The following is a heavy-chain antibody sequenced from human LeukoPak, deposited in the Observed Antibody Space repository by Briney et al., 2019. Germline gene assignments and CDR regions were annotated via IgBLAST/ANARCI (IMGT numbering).Heavy chain of an antibody. CDR3: ASPNCSGGSCYYGY. V-gene: IGHV3-7*01. CDR2: IKQGGSEK. CDR1: GFTFSSYW. D-gene: IGHD2-15*01. Sequence: GGSLRLSCAASGFTFSSYWMSWVRQAPGKGLEWVANIKQGGSEKYYVDSVKGRFTISRDNAKNSLYLQMNSLRAEDTAVYYCASPNCSGGSCYYGYWGQGTLVTVSS. J-gene: IGHJ4*02.